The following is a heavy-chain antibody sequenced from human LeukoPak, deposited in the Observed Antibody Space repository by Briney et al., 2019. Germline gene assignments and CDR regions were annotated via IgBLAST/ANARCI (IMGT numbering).Heavy chain of an antibody. CDR3: ARGLSRLPSGGY. V-gene: IGHV4-34*01. D-gene: IGHD2-15*01. J-gene: IGHJ4*02. Sequence: PSETLSLTCAVYGGSFSGYYWNWIRQPPGKGLEWIGQINHSGSANYNPSLRSRVAISVDTSKNHFSLRLSSVTAADTAVYYCARGLSRLPSGGYWGQGTLVTVSS. CDR2: INHSGSA. CDR1: GGSFSGYY.